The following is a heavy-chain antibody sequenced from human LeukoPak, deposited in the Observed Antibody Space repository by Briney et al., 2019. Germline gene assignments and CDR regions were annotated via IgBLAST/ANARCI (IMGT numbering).Heavy chain of an antibody. D-gene: IGHD1-26*01. V-gene: IGHV3-30*03. CDR2: ISYDGSNK. Sequence: GGSLRLSCAASGFTFSSYGMHWVRQAPGKGLEWVAVISYDGSNKYYADSVKGRFTISRDNSKNTLYLQMNSLRAEDTAVYYCARVHGGSYYWVFDYWGQGTLVTVSS. CDR1: GFTFSSYG. J-gene: IGHJ4*02. CDR3: ARVHGGSYYWVFDY.